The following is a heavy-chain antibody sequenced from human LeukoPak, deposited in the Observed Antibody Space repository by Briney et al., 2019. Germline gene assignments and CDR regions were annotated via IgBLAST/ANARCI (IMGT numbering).Heavy chain of an antibody. Sequence: GFLRLSCAASGFTFSSYWMHWVRQAPGKGLVWVSRIKTDGSITSYADSVKGRFTISRDNAKNTLYVQMNSLRVEDTAVYYCARVGLGEWYFDLWGRGTLVTVSS. CDR1: GFTFSSYW. V-gene: IGHV3-74*01. D-gene: IGHD1-26*01. J-gene: IGHJ2*01. CDR2: IKTDGSIT. CDR3: ARVGLGEWYFDL.